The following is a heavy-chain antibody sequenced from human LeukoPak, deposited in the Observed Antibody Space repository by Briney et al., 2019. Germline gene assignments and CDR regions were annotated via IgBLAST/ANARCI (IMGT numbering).Heavy chain of an antibody. CDR3: ARGVLWFGELLYF. CDR1: GFTFDDYG. D-gene: IGHD3-10*01. J-gene: IGHJ4*02. CDR2: INSDGSST. Sequence: GSLRLSCAASGFTFDDYGMSWVRQAPGKGLVWVSRINSDGSSTSYADSVKGRFTISRDNAKNTLYLQMNSLRAEDTAMYYCARGVLWFGELLYFWGQGTLVTVSS. V-gene: IGHV3-74*01.